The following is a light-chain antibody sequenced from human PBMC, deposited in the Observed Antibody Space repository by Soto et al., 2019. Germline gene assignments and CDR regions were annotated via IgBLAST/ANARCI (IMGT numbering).Light chain of an antibody. Sequence: DIQMTQSPSSVSASVGDRVTITCRASQGISRWLAWYQQKPGEAPKLPIYAASSLQSGVPPRFSGSGSGTDFTLTISGLQPEDLATYYCQQGNSFPWTFGQGTKVEIK. CDR1: QGISRW. J-gene: IGKJ1*01. V-gene: IGKV1-12*02. CDR3: QQGNSFPWT. CDR2: AAS.